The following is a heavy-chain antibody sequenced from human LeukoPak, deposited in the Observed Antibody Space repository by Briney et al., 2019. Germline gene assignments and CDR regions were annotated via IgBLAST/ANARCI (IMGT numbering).Heavy chain of an antibody. CDR3: VSQQLAPP. CDR2: IKEDGSIE. V-gene: IGHV3-7*01. CDR1: GLAFSKYW. Sequence: QPGGSLRLSCAASGLAFSKYWMSWVRQAPGKGLEWVANIKEDGSIENYADSVKGRFTVSRDNAKNSLYLQMNSLRVEDTAVYYCVSQQLAPPWGQGTLVPVSS. D-gene: IGHD5-24*01. J-gene: IGHJ5*02.